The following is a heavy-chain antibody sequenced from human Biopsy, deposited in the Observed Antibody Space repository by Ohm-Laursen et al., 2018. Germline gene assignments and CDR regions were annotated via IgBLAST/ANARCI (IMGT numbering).Heavy chain of an antibody. J-gene: IGHJ6*02. CDR1: GNTFATYH. D-gene: IGHD5-24*01. V-gene: IGHV1-46*01. CDR2: ISPSGATT. Sequence: SVKVSCKASGNTFATYHIHWVRQAPGQGLEWMGVISPSGATTSFSQKFQGRITMTRDTSTGTVYMDLNSLGSEGTAVYYCARAGVGSDGTDSYYYGMDVWGPGTTVTVSS. CDR3: ARAGVGSDGTDSYYYGMDV.